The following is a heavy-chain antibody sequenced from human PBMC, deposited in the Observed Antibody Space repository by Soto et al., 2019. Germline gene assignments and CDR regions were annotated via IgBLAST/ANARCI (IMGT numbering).Heavy chain of an antibody. CDR2: IIPIFGTA. J-gene: IGHJ6*02. V-gene: IGHV1-69*12. CDR3: ARRGYCISTSCYYRPDYYGMDV. CDR1: GGTFSSYA. D-gene: IGHD2-2*01. Sequence: QVQLVQSGAEVKKPGSSVKVSCKASGGTFSSYAISWERQAPGQGLEWMGGIIPIFGTANYAQKFQGRVTITADESTSTAYMELSSLRSEDTAVYYCARRGYCISTSCYYRPDYYGMDVWGQGTTVTVSS.